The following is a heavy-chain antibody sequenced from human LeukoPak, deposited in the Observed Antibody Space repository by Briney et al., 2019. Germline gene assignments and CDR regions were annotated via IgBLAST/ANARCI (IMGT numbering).Heavy chain of an antibody. Sequence: GGSLRLSCAASGPTFSSYAMSWVRQAPGKGLEWVSAISGSGGSTYYADSVKGRFTISRDNSKNTLYLQMNSLRAEDTAVYYCAKHTGVVVAATPLFSAFDIWGQGTMVTVSS. J-gene: IGHJ3*02. CDR2: ISGSGGST. D-gene: IGHD2-15*01. CDR1: GPTFSSYA. V-gene: IGHV3-23*01. CDR3: AKHTGVVVAATPLFSAFDI.